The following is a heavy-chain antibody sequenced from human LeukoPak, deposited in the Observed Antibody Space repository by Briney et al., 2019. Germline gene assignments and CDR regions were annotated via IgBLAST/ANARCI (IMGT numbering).Heavy chain of an antibody. Sequence: VASVTVSCKASGYTFTSYYMHWVRQAPGQGLEWMGIINPSGGSTSYAQKFQGRVTMTRDTSTSTVYMELSSLRSEDTAVYYCARESLRYYYDSSGYLTNWGQGTLVTVSS. D-gene: IGHD3-22*01. CDR3: ARESLRYYYDSSGYLTN. CDR1: GYTFTSYY. J-gene: IGHJ4*02. CDR2: INPSGGST. V-gene: IGHV1-46*01.